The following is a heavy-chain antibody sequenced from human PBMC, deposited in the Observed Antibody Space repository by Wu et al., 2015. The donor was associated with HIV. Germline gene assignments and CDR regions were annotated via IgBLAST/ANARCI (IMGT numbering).Heavy chain of an antibody. CDR3: ARFTIHGFSWYFDL. CDR2: INPNSGGT. D-gene: IGHD3-3*01. CDR1: GYTFTGYY. Sequence: QVQLVQSGAEVKKPGASVKVSCKASGYTFTGYYMHWVRQAPGQGLEWMGWINPNSGGTNYAQKFQGRVTMTRDTSISTAYMELSRLRPDDTAVYYCARFTIHGFSWYFDLWGLAPWSLSPQ. J-gene: IGHJ2*01. V-gene: IGHV1-2*02.